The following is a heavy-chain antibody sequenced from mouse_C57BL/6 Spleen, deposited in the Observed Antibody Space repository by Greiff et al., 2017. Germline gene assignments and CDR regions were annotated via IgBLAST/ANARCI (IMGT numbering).Heavy chain of an antibody. CDR3: AKAEGNDYDVGWFAY. CDR2: IWGDGGT. CDR1: GFSLTSDG. Sequence: VKLMESGPGLVAPSQSLSITCTVSGFSLTSDGVSWVRQPPGKGLVWLGVIWGDGGTNYHSAPISRLSISKDNAKSQVFLQLNILQTDDTATYYCAKAEGNDYDVGWFAYWGQGTLVTVSA. D-gene: IGHD2-4*01. J-gene: IGHJ3*01. V-gene: IGHV2-3*01.